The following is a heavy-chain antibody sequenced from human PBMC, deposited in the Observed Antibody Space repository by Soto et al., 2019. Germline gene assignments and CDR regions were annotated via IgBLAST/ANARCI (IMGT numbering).Heavy chain of an antibody. D-gene: IGHD6-6*01. Sequence: SETLSLTCFVSGDSINNTYWWSWVRQAPEKGLEWIGEIYHTGGRSYMPSLRGRITLSVDTSKNQFSLKLTSVTAADTAVYYCAGYHSSYFFFGPWGLGTLVTGSS. V-gene: IGHV4-4*02. CDR1: GDSINNTYW. J-gene: IGHJ5*02. CDR3: AGYHSSYFFFGP. CDR2: IYHTGGR.